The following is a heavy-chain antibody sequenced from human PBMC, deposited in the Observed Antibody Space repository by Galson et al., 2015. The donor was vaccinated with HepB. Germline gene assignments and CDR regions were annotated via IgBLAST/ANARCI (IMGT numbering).Heavy chain of an antibody. D-gene: IGHD3-10*01. J-gene: IGHJ6*04. Sequence: SLRLCCAASGFTFSSYGMHWVRQAPGKGLEWVAVISYDGSNKYYADSVKGRFTISRDNSKNTLYLQMNSLRAEDTAVYYCAKDDRLLWFGAGMDVWGKGTTVTVSS. CDR2: ISYDGSNK. CDR3: AKDDRLLWFGAGMDV. V-gene: IGHV3-30*18. CDR1: GFTFSSYG.